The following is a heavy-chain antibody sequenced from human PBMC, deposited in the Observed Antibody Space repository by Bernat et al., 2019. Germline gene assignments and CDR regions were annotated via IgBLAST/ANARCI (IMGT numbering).Heavy chain of an antibody. CDR3: ASVKGPTGARSFDF. CDR2: IYHTGKT. Sequence: QLQLQESGPGLVKPSETLSLTCTVSVGSISSGDYYWGWIRQPPGKGLEWMVNIYHTGKTLYSPSLKSRVTVSVDTSRNQFSLKLSAVAAADTAIYYCASVKGPTGARSFDFWGQGTMVTVSS. J-gene: IGHJ3*01. CDR1: VGSISSGDYY. D-gene: IGHD1-7*01. V-gene: IGHV4-39*01.